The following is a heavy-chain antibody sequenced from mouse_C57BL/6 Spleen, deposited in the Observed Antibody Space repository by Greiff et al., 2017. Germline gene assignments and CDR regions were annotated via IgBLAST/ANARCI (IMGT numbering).Heavy chain of an antibody. J-gene: IGHJ4*01. D-gene: IGHD2-4*01. V-gene: IGHV1-76*01. CDR2: IYPGSGNT. Sequence: QVQLKQSGAELVRPGASVKLSCKASGYTFTDYYINWVKQRPGQGLEWIARIYPGSGNTYYNEKFKGKATLTAEKSSSTAYMQLSSLTSEDSAVYFCARYDYDYAMDYWGQGTSGTVSS. CDR1: GYTFTDYY. CDR3: ARYDYDYAMDY.